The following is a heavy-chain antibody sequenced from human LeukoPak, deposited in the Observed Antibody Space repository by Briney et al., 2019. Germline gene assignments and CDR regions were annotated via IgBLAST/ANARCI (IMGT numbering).Heavy chain of an antibody. D-gene: IGHD3-22*01. CDR1: GFTFSSYC. V-gene: IGHV3-30*18. CDR3: AKDLGQLKERDDSSGYYFSY. Sequence: GGSLRLSCAASGFTFSSYCMHWVRQAPGKGLEWVAVISYDGSNKYYADSVKGRFTISRDNSKNTLYLQMNSLRAEDTAVYYCAKDLGQLKERDDSSGYYFSYWGQGTLVTVSS. CDR2: ISYDGSNK. J-gene: IGHJ4*02.